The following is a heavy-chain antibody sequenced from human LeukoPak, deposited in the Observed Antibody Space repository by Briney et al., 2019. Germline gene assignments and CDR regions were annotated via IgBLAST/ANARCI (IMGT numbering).Heavy chain of an antibody. J-gene: IGHJ5*01. V-gene: IGHV3-13*04. Sequence: GGSLRLSCAASGFTFSSYDMHWVRQATGRGLEWASAIGTAGDTYYPDSVKGRFTISRENARNSLYLQMNSLRAGDTAVYYCAREPSSGWFDSWGQGTLVTVSS. CDR2: IGTAGDT. D-gene: IGHD6-19*01. CDR3: AREPSSGWFDS. CDR1: GFTFSSYD.